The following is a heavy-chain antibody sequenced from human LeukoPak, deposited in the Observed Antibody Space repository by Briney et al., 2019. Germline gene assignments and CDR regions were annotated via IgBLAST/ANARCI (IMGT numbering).Heavy chain of an antibody. D-gene: IGHD6-19*01. CDR2: IGAYNGNT. Sequence: GASVKVSCKASGYTFTSYGISWVRQAPGQGLEWMGWIGAYNGNTNYAQKLQGRVTMTTDTSTSTAYMELRSLRSDDTAVYYCARRGRRAVADTTAYYYYYGMDVWGQGTTVTVSS. J-gene: IGHJ6*02. CDR1: GYTFTSYG. CDR3: ARRGRRAVADTTAYYYYYGMDV. V-gene: IGHV1-18*01.